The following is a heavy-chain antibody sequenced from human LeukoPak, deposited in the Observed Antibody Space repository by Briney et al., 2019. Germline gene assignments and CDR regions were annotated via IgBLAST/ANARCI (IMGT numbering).Heavy chain of an antibody. CDR3: ARAWGIAVAGDAFDI. J-gene: IGHJ3*02. V-gene: IGHV4-34*01. CDR2: INHSGST. D-gene: IGHD6-19*01. Sequence: SSETLSLTCAVYGGSFSGYYWSWIRQPPGKGLEWIGEINHSGSTNYNPSLKSRVTISVDTSKNQFSLKLSSVTAADTAVYYCARAWGIAVAGDAFDIWGQGTMVTVSS. CDR1: GGSFSGYY.